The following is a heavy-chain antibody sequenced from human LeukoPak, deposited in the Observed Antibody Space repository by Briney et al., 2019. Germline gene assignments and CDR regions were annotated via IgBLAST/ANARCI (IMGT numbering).Heavy chain of an antibody. Sequence: GGYLRLSCAASRFTFYTYAMSWVRQAPGKGLEWVSGISSSGESTYYADSVKGRFTISRDNSKNILYLQMNSLRAEDTAVYYCARARYCSSTSCYLDYLGQGTLVTVSS. J-gene: IGHJ4*02. CDR2: ISSSGEST. D-gene: IGHD2-2*01. V-gene: IGHV3-23*01. CDR1: RFTFYTYA. CDR3: ARARYCSSTSCYLDY.